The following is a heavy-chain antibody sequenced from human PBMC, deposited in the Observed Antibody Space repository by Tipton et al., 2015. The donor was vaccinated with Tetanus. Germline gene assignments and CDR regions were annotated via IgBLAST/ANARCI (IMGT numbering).Heavy chain of an antibody. D-gene: IGHD3-22*01. V-gene: IGHV4-31*03. CDR3: ARDSYYSSRWSFADY. CDR1: GGSFSDGAYY. J-gene: IGHJ4*02. CDR2: IYYSGST. Sequence: TLSLTCTVSGGSFSDGAYYWSWIRQHPGKGLEWIGCIYYSGSTIYNPSLKSRVTVSVDTSKNQFSLRLDSVTAADTAVYYCARDSYYSSRWSFADYWGQGTLVIVSS.